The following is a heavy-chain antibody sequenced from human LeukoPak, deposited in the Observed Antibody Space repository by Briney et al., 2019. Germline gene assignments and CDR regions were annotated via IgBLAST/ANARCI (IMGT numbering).Heavy chain of an antibody. Sequence: ASVKVSCKASGYTFTGYYMHWVRQAPGQGLEWMGIINPSGGSTSYAQKFQGRVTMTRDTSTSTVYMELSSLRSEDTAVYYCATELKNYYGSGSYKTHDYWGQGTLVTVSS. V-gene: IGHV1-46*01. D-gene: IGHD3-10*01. CDR2: INPSGGST. CDR1: GYTFTGYY. CDR3: ATELKNYYGSGSYKTHDY. J-gene: IGHJ4*02.